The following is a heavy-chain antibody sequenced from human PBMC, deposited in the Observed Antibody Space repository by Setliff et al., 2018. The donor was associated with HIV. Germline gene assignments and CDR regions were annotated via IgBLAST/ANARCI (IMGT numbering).Heavy chain of an antibody. CDR1: GGTFSSYV. CDR3: ARANIYSDAFDI. J-gene: IGHJ3*02. CDR2: IGVHNGNA. V-gene: IGHV7-4-1*02. D-gene: IGHD2-21*01. Sequence: ASVKVSCKASGGTFSSYVISWVRQAPGQGLEWMGWIGVHNGNANYAQDFTGRFVFSLDTSVNTAYLQITTLKAEDSAVYYCARANIYSDAFDIWGQGTMVTVS.